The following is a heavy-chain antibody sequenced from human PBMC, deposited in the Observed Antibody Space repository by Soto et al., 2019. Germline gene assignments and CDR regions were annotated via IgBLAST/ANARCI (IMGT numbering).Heavy chain of an antibody. J-gene: IGHJ4*02. V-gene: IGHV2-5*02. CDR1: GFSLSTSGVG. CDR2: IYWDDDK. Sequence: QITLKESGPTLVKPTQTLTLTCTFSGFSLSTSGVGVGWIRQPPGKALEWLAVIYWDDDKRSSSSLKSRLTITQDTSKNQVVLTITNMDPVDTATYYCAHHPYYGLAPYSFDYWGQGILVTVSS. D-gene: IGHD3-10*01. CDR3: AHHPYYGLAPYSFDY.